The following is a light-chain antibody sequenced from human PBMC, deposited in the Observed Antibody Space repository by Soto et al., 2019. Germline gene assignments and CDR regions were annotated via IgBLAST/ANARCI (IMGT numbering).Light chain of an antibody. Sequence: DIQMTQSPSTLSASVGDRVTITCRASQSVRSWLAWYQQKPGRAPKFLIYDASSLESGVPSRFSGSEYGTEFTLTFSNLQPDDFATYYGQQYDNYPLTFGGGTKVEI. CDR1: QSVRSW. V-gene: IGKV1-5*01. CDR2: DAS. CDR3: QQYDNYPLT. J-gene: IGKJ4*01.